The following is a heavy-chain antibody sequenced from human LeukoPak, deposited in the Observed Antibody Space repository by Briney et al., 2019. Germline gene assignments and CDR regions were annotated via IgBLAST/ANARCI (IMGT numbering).Heavy chain of an antibody. Sequence: SESLSLTCAVYGGSFSGYYWSWIRQPPGKGLEWIGEINHSGSTNYNPSLKSRVTISVDTSKNQFSLKLSSVTAADTAVYYCARGLSHFLYGYWGQGTLVTVSS. D-gene: IGHD2/OR15-2a*01. J-gene: IGHJ4*02. V-gene: IGHV4-34*01. CDR2: INHSGST. CDR3: ARGLSHFLYGY. CDR1: GGSFSGYY.